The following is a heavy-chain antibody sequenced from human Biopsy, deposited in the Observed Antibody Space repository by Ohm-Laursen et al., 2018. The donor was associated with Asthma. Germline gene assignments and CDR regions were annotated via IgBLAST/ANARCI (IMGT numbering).Heavy chain of an antibody. Sequence: GQTLSLTCAASGFTFGDYWMSWVRQVPGKGLEWVANIKHDGTEKNHVDSLKGRFTISRDNAKNSLYLQMNSLRAEDTAVYYCARGDSSNWSHYYFDYWGQGTLVTVSS. V-gene: IGHV3-7*03. D-gene: IGHD3-22*01. CDR1: GFTFGDYW. CDR2: IKHDGTEK. CDR3: ARGDSSNWSHYYFDY. J-gene: IGHJ4*02.